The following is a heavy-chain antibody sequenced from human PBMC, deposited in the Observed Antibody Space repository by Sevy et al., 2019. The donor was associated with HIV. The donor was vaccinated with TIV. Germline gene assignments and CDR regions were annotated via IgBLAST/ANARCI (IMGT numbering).Heavy chain of an antibody. Sequence: SETLSLTCTVSGGSISSSSYYWGWIRQPPGKGLEWIGSIYYSGSTYYNPSLKSRVTISVDTSKNQFSLKLGSVPAADTAVYYCARLYYYDSSGYYSPNWFDPWGQGTLVTVSS. V-gene: IGHV4-39*01. CDR1: GGSISSSSYY. CDR2: IYYSGST. J-gene: IGHJ5*02. D-gene: IGHD3-22*01. CDR3: ARLYYYDSSGYYSPNWFDP.